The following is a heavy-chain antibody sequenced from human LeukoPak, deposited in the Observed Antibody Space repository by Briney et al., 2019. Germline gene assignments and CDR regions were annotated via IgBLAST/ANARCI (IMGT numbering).Heavy chain of an antibody. CDR3: ARVRAYGESHYYYYYGMDV. Sequence: SETLSLTCAVYGGSFSGYYWSWIRQPPGKGLEWIGEINHSGSTNYNPSLKSRVTISVDTSKNQFSLKLSSVTAADTAVYYCARVRAYGESHYYYYYGMDVWGQGTTVTVSS. V-gene: IGHV4-34*01. D-gene: IGHD4-17*01. J-gene: IGHJ6*02. CDR2: INHSGST. CDR1: GGSFSGYY.